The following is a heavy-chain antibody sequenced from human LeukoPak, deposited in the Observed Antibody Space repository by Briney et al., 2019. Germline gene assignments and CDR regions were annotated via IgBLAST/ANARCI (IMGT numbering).Heavy chain of an antibody. CDR2: IYYSGST. D-gene: IGHD3-10*01. V-gene: IGHV4-30-4*08. CDR1: GGSISSGSYY. CDR3: ARERGGYYMDV. J-gene: IGHJ6*03. Sequence: PSETLSLTCTVSGGSISSGSYYWSWIRQPPGKGLEWIGYIYYSGSTYYNPSLKSRVTISVDTSKNQFSLKLSSVTAADTAVYYCARERGGYYMDVWGKGTTVTVSS.